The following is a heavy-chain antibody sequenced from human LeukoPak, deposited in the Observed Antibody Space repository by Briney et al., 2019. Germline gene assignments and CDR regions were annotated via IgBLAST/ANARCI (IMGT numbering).Heavy chain of an antibody. CDR3: AKKKEQWLDY. V-gene: IGHV3-23*01. CDR2: ISGSGGST. CDR1: GFTVSSYA. D-gene: IGHD6-19*01. J-gene: IGHJ4*02. Sequence: GGSLRLSCAASGFTVSSYAMSWVRQAPGEGLEWVSAISGSGGSTYYADSVKGRSTISRDNSKNTLYLQMNSLRAEDTAVYYCAKKKEQWLDYWGQGTLVTVSS.